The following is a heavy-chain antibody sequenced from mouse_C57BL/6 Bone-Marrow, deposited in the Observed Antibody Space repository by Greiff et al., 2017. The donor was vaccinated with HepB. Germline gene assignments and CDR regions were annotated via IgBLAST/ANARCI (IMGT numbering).Heavy chain of an antibody. CDR1: GFTFSSYT. CDR3: ARSSFITTDAMDY. Sequence: EVNVVDSGGGLVKPGGSLKLSCAASGFTFSSYTMSWVRQTPEKRLEWVATISGGGGNTYYPDSVKGRFTISRDNAKNTLYLQMSSLRSEDTALYYCARSSFITTDAMDYWGQGTSVTVSS. D-gene: IGHD1-1*01. CDR2: ISGGGGNT. J-gene: IGHJ4*01. V-gene: IGHV5-9*01.